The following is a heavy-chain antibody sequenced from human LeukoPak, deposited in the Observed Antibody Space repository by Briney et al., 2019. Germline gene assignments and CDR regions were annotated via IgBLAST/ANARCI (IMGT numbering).Heavy chain of an antibody. CDR2: ISWNGGST. J-gene: IGHJ6*02. CDR1: GFSFEDYG. V-gene: IGHV3-9*01. D-gene: IGHD1-26*01. CDR3: AKHMRATDTYYFYGLDV. Sequence: GGSLRLSCAATGFSFEDYGMHWVRQPPGKGLEWVSGISWNGGSTDYADSVKGRFTISRDNAKNSLYLQLSSLRPEDTALYYCAKHMRATDTYYFYGLDVWGQGTTVTVSS.